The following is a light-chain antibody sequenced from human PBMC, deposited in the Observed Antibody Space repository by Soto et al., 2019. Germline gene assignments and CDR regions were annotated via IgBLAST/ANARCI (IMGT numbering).Light chain of an antibody. J-gene: IGKJ1*01. CDR3: QQYGTSPRT. V-gene: IGKV3-20*01. CDR1: QSFSSSY. CDR2: ETS. Sequence: EIVLTQSPGTLSLSPGERATLYCRTSQSFSSSYLAWYQQKPGQAPRLLIYETSSRATGIPDRFSGSGSQTDFTLTISRLEPEDFAVYYCQQYGTSPRTFGQGTKVDI.